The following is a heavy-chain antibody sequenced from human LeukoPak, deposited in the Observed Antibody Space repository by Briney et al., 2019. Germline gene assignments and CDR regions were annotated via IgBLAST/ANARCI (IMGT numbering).Heavy chain of an antibody. CDR3: ARTGYSYGYAFDY. CDR2: IYPGDSDT. CDR1: GYSFTSCW. Sequence: GESLKISCKGSGYSFTSCWIGWVRQMPGKGLEWMGIIYPGDSDTRYSPSFQGQVTISADKSISTAYLQWSSLKASDTAMYYCARTGYSYGYAFDYWGQGTLVTVSS. D-gene: IGHD5-18*01. V-gene: IGHV5-51*01. J-gene: IGHJ4*02.